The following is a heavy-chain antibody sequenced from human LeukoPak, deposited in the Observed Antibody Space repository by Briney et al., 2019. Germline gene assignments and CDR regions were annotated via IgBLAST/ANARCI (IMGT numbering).Heavy chain of an antibody. Sequence: GGSLRLSCAASGFTFDDYAMHWVRQAPGKGLEWVSGISWNSGSIGYADSVKGRFTISRDNAKNSLYLQMNSLRAEDTAVYYCARSTSDYDYVWGSYRPYYFDYWGQGTLVTVSS. CDR1: GFTFDDYA. D-gene: IGHD3-16*02. J-gene: IGHJ4*02. CDR3: ARSTSDYDYVWGSYRPYYFDY. CDR2: ISWNSGSI. V-gene: IGHV3-9*01.